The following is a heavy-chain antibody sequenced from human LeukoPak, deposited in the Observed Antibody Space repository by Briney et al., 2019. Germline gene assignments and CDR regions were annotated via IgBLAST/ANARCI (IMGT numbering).Heavy chain of an antibody. CDR2: INSDGSST. V-gene: IGHV3-74*01. CDR3: ARGQAPGGYYYDSSHYY. Sequence: GWSLTLSCPACRFTFRNYWMHWVRPAGARGLVWVARINSDGSSTSYADCLKGRLTISRDNAKNTLYLQMNSLRGEGTAVYYCARGQAPGGYYYDSSHYYWGQGTLVTVSS. D-gene: IGHD3-22*01. J-gene: IGHJ4*02. CDR1: RFTFRNYW.